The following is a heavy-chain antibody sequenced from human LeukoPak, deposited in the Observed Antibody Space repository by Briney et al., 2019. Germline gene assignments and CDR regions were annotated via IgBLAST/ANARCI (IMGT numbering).Heavy chain of an antibody. D-gene: IGHD3-16*01. CDR1: GFSFNRRG. CDR3: ARIDGPTVFTYYMDL. V-gene: IGHV3-48*04. Sequence: GGSLRLSCATSGFSFNRRGMNWVRQPPGKGLEWVSYISPRSETIFYAESLQGRFAVYRDDAKGYLYLQLHALRVEDTAVYYCARIDGPTVFTYYMDLWGKGTTVTVAS. J-gene: IGHJ6*03. CDR2: ISPRSETI.